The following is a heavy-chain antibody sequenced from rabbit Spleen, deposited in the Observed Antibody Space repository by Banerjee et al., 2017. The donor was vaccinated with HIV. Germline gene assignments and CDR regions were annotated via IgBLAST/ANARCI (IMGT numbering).Heavy chain of an antibody. V-gene: IGHV1S45*01. D-gene: IGHD8-1*01. Sequence: QEQLEESGGGLVKPGGTLTLTCKASGVSFSSSYDMCWVRQAPGKGLEWIASIYAGSSGSTYSATWAKGRFTISKTSSTTVTLQMTSLTAADTATYFCARDSGSSFSSYGMDLWGPGTLVTVS. CDR3: ARDSGSSFSSYGMDL. CDR1: GVSFSSSYD. CDR2: IYAGSSGST. J-gene: IGHJ6*01.